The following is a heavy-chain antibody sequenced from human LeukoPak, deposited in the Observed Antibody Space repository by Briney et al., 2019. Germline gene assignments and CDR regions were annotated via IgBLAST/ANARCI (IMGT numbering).Heavy chain of an antibody. CDR2: ISFDGSNK. J-gene: IGHJ3*02. CDR1: GFTFSSYA. D-gene: IGHD4-17*01. CDR3: ARDFCDYGSCDAFDI. V-gene: IGHV3-30-3*01. Sequence: GGSLRLSCAASGFTFSSYAMHWVRQAPGKGLEWVAVISFDGSNKFYADSVKGRFTISRDSSKNALYLQMNSLRAEDTAVYYCARDFCDYGSCDAFDIWGQGTMVTVSS.